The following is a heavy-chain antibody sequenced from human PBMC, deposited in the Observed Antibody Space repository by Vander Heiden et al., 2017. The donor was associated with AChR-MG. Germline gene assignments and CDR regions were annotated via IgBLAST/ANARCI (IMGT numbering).Heavy chain of an antibody. D-gene: IGHD2-2*01. CDR3: AAVGCSSTSCYREYYYYGMDV. J-gene: IGHJ6*02. V-gene: IGHV1-58*01. CDR2: IVVGSGNT. CDR1: GFTFTSSA. Sequence: QMQLVQSGPEVKKPGTSVKVSCKASGFTFTSSAVQWVRQARGQRLEWIGWIVVGSGNTNYAQKFQERVTITRDMSTSTAYMELSSLRSEDTAVYYCAAVGCSSTSCYREYYYYGMDVWGQGTTVTVSS.